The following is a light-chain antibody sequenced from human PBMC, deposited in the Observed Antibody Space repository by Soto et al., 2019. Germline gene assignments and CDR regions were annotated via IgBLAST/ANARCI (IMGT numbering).Light chain of an antibody. CDR2: GAS. CDR3: QQYNNWPRT. J-gene: IGKJ1*01. Sequence: EILMTQSPATLSVSPGERATLSCRATQSVSRNLAWYQQKPGQAPRLLIYGASFRATGMPARFSGSGFGTEFTLTISSLQSEDFAVYYCQQYNNWPRTFGQGTKVDI. CDR1: QSVSRN. V-gene: IGKV3-15*01.